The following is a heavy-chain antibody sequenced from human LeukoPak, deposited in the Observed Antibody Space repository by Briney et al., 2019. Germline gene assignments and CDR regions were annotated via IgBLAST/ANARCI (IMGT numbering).Heavy chain of an antibody. J-gene: IGHJ3*02. CDR2: LYTSGTT. V-gene: IGHV4-4*07. CDR1: GDSISNYY. D-gene: IGHD5-12*01. CDR3: ARDGRDNSGYEIGAFDI. Sequence: SETLSLTCTVSGDSISNYYWSWIRQPAGKGLKWIGRLYTSGTTNYNPSLKSRVSVSGDKSKNQFSLKLSSVTAADTAIYYCARDGRDNSGYEIGAFDIWGQGTMVTVSS.